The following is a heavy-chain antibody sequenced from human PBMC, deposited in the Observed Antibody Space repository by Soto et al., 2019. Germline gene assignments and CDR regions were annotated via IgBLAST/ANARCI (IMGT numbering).Heavy chain of an antibody. V-gene: IGHV4-34*01. CDR3: AREGSITMVRGVIITPYYFDY. CDR2: INHSGST. J-gene: IGHJ4*02. CDR1: GGSFSVYY. Sequence: SETLSLTCAVYGGSFSVYYWSWIRHPPGKGLEWIGEINHSGSTNYNPSLKSRVTISVDTSKNQFSLKLSSVTAADTAVYYCAREGSITMVRGVIITPYYFDYWGQGTLVTVSS. D-gene: IGHD3-10*01.